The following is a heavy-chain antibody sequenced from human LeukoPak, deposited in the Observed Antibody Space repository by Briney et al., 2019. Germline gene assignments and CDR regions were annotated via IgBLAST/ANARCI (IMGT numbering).Heavy chain of an antibody. CDR3: ARGGHCGGDCPSDY. CDR1: GYTFTGYY. V-gene: IGHV1-2*04. Sequence: GASVNVSCKASGYTFTGYYMHWVRQAPGQGLEWMGWINPNSGGTNYAQKFQGWVTMTRDTSISTAYMELSRLRSDDTAVYYCARGGHCGGDCPSDYWGQGTLVTVSS. D-gene: IGHD2-21*02. J-gene: IGHJ4*02. CDR2: INPNSGGT.